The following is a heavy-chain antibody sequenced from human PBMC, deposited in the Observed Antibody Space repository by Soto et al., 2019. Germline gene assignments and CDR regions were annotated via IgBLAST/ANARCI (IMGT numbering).Heavy chain of an antibody. V-gene: IGHV4-4*07. Sequence: SETLSLTCTVSGGSISSYYCSWIRQPAWKGLEWIGRIYTSGITNYDPYLKSRVTMSVDTSKNQFSLKMSSVTAADTAVYYCARDHRDSSGDYPYNWFDPWGQGTLVTVSS. D-gene: IGHD3-22*01. CDR1: GGSISSYY. CDR2: IYTSGIT. CDR3: ARDHRDSSGDYPYNWFDP. J-gene: IGHJ5*02.